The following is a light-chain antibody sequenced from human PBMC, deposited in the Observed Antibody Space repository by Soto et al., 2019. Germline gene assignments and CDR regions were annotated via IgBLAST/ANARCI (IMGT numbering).Light chain of an antibody. CDR2: EVN. CDR3: SSHAGSNNLI. J-gene: IGLJ2*01. Sequence: QSALTQPASVSGSPGQSITISCTGSSSAVGSYRLVSWYQCHPGKVPKLIIYEVNKRPSEIPDRFSGSKSGNTASLTVSGLQAEDEADYYCSSHAGSNNLIFGGGTKLTVL. CDR1: SSAVGSYRL. V-gene: IGLV2-8*01.